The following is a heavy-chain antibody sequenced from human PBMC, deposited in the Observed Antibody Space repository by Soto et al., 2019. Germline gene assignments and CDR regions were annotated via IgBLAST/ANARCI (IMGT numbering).Heavy chain of an antibody. Sequence: QVQLVQSGAEVKKPGSSVKVSCKASGGTFSSYAISWVRQAPGQGLGWMGGIIPIFGTANYAQKFQGRVTITADESTSTAYMELSSLRSEDTAVYYCARVYTRQSYYNYYGMDVWGQGTTVTVSS. V-gene: IGHV1-69*12. J-gene: IGHJ6*02. CDR1: GGTFSSYA. CDR2: IIPIFGTA. CDR3: ARVYTRQSYYNYYGMDV.